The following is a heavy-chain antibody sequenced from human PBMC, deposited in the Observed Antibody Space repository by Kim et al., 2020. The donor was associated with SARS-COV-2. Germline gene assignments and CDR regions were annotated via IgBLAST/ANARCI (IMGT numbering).Heavy chain of an antibody. CDR3: ARVSGYYYDSSGYVDY. V-gene: IGHV4-4*02. Sequence: SETLSLTCAVSGGSISSSNWWSWVRQPPGKGLEWIGEIYHSGSTNYNPSLKSRVTISVDKSKNQFSLKLSSVTAADTAVYYCARVSGYYYDSSGYVDYWGQGTLVTVSS. CDR2: IYHSGST. CDR1: GGSISSSNW. D-gene: IGHD3-22*01. J-gene: IGHJ4*02.